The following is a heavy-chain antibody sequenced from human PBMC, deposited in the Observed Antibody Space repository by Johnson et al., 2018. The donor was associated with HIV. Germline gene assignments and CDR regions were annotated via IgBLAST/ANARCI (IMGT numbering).Heavy chain of an antibody. D-gene: IGHD2-15*01. CDR3: AKDFGRYCSGGSCYSMSP. CDR1: GFTFSYYA. CDR2: ISHDGSNK. V-gene: IGHV3-30-3*01. J-gene: IGHJ3*01. Sequence: QVQLVESGGGVVQPGTSLRLSCAASGFTFSYYAIFWVRQAPGTGLEWVAVISHDGSNKYYADSVKGRFTISRDNSKNTLYLHMNSLRAEDTAVYYCAKDFGRYCSGGSCYSMSPWGQGTMVTVSS.